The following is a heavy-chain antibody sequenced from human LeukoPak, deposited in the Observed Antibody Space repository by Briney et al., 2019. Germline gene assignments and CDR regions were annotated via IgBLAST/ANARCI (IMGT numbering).Heavy chain of an antibody. D-gene: IGHD2-2*01. CDR1: RVSFSIYT. CDR2: ISGSGGST. CDR3: AKGGRYCSSTSCYASIDY. J-gene: IGHJ4*02. V-gene: IGHV3-23*01. Sequence: GGSLRLSCAASRVSFSIYTMSGVRQAPGKGLECVSAISGSGGSTYYADSVKGRFTISRENSKNTLYLQMNSLRAEDTAVYYCAKGGRYCSSTSCYASIDYWGQGTLVTVSS.